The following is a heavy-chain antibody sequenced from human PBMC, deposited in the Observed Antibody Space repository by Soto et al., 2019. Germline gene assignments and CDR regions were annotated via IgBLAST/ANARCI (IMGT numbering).Heavy chain of an antibody. CDR2: INPNSGGT. CDR3: ARSGYCSGGSCPFFDY. J-gene: IGHJ4*02. V-gene: IGHV1-2*04. D-gene: IGHD2-15*01. CDR1: GYTFTGYY. Sequence: QVQLVQSGAEVKKPGASVKVSCKASGYTFTGYYMHWVRQAPGQGLEWMGWINPNSGGTNYAQKFQGWVTMTRDTSISTAYTELSRLRSDDTAVYYCARSGYCSGGSCPFFDYWGQGTLVTVSS.